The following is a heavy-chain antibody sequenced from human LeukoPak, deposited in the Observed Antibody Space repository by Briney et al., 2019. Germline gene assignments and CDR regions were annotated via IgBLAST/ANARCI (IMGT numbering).Heavy chain of an antibody. CDR2: INPNSGGT. CDR1: GYTFTGYY. V-gene: IGHV1-2*02. D-gene: IGHD6-19*01. Sequence: GASVKVSCKASGYTFTGYYMHWVRQAPGQGLEWMGWINPNSGGTNYAQKFQGRVTMTRDTSISTAYMELSRLRSDDTAVYYCARDLYGSSGHDRTDYWGQGTLVTVSS. CDR3: ARDLYGSSGHDRTDY. J-gene: IGHJ4*02.